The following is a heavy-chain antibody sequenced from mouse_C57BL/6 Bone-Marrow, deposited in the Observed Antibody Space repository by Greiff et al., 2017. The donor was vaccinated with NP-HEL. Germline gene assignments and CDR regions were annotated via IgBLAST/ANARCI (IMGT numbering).Heavy chain of an antibody. V-gene: IGHV1-9*01. D-gene: IGHD2-3*01. CDR3: ARNDGYYGAY. CDR1: GYTFTGHW. CDR2: ILPGSGST. Sequence: QVHVKQSGAELMKPGASVKLSCKATGYTFTGHWLEWVKQRPGHGLEWIGVILPGSGSTYYNEQFKGKATFTADTSSNTAYMPHGSLTTEDSAIYYCARNDGYYGAYWGQGTLVTVSA. J-gene: IGHJ3*01.